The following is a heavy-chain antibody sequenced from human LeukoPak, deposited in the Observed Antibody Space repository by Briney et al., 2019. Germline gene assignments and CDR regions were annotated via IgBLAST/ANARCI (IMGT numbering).Heavy chain of an antibody. V-gene: IGHV3-13*01. CDR1: GFTFSSYD. CDR3: ARDLGRALDL. J-gene: IGHJ6*02. CDR2: IGTAGDT. Sequence: GGSLRLSCAASGFTFSSYDMRWGRHATGKGREWVSAIGTAGDTYYPGSVKVRFTISRENAKISLYLQMNSLRAGDTAVYYCARDLGRALDLWGQGTTVTVSS.